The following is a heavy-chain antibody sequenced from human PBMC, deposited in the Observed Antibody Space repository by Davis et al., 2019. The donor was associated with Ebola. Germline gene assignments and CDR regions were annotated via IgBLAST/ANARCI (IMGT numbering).Heavy chain of an antibody. J-gene: IGHJ6*03. Sequence: GESLKISCKGSGYSFTSYWIGWVRQMPGKGLEWMGIIYPGDSDTRYSPSFQGQVTISADKSISTAYLQWSSLKASDSAIYYCARGRRALPGTNFQYYYMDVWGKGSTVTVSS. CDR2: IYPGDSDT. V-gene: IGHV5-51*01. D-gene: IGHD6-19*01. CDR3: ARGRRALPGTNFQYYYMDV. CDR1: GYSFTSYW.